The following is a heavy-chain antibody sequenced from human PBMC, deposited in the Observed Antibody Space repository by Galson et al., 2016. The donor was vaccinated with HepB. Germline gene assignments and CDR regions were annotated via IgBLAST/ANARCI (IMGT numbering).Heavy chain of an antibody. CDR3: AGSLGDVHIVAAAFDY. V-gene: IGHV4-59*01. D-gene: IGHD5-12*01. CDR2: IYYSGST. Sequence: SETLSLTCTVSGGSISSYCWSWIRQSPGRGLEWIGYIYYSGSTIYSPSLKSRVTISVDTSTNQFSLRLSSVTAADTAVYYCAGSLGDVHIVAAAFDYWGQGTLVTVSS. CDR1: GGSISSYC. J-gene: IGHJ4*02.